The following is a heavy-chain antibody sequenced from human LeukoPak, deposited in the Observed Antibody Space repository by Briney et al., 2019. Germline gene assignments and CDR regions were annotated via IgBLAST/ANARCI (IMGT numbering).Heavy chain of an antibody. Sequence: PGGSLRLSCLASGFTFSNSWMTWVRQAPGKGLEWVANIKEDGSDKQYGDSVKGRFTISRDNSKNTLYLQMNSLRAEDTAVYYCAREVPSSGPFDYWGQGTLVTVSS. CDR3: AREVPSSGPFDY. CDR2: IKEDGSDK. D-gene: IGHD6-19*01. J-gene: IGHJ4*02. V-gene: IGHV3-7*01. CDR1: GFTFSNSW.